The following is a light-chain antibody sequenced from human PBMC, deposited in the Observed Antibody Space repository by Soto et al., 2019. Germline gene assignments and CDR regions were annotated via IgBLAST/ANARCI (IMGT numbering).Light chain of an antibody. V-gene: IGLV2-14*01. CDR2: EVT. CDR3: CSYTSSRNYV. CDR1: SSDVGAYIY. Sequence: QSVLTQPASVSGSPGQSITISCTGTSSDVGAYIYVSWYQHHPGKAPKVMIYEVTNRPSGVSDRFSGSKSGNTASLTISGLPAEDEADYYCCSYTSSRNYVFGNGKKVTVL. J-gene: IGLJ1*01.